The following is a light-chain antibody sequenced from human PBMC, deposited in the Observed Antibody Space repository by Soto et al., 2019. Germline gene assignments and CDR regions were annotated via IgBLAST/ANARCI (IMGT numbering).Light chain of an antibody. CDR1: SSDIGGGFNS. J-gene: IGLJ3*02. V-gene: IGLV2-14*01. CDR2: EVT. CDR3: GSYTSSTTWV. Sequence: QSVLTQPASVSGSPGQSITISCTGTSSDIGGGFNSVSWYQQPPGKAPKLIIYEVTNRPSGVSNRFSGSESGNTASLTISGLQAEDEADYYCGSYTSSTTWVFGGGTQLTVL.